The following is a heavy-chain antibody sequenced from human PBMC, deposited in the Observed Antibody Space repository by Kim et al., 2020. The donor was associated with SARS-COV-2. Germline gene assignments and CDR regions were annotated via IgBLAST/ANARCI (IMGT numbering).Heavy chain of an antibody. Sequence: SETLSLTCTVSGGSISSSSYYWGWIRQPPGKGLEWIGSIYYSWSTYYNPSLKIRVTISVDTSKNQLSLKLSSVTAADTAVYYCARHDHYDSRDHDAFDIWGQGTMVTVSS. CDR2: IYYSWST. D-gene: IGHD3-22*01. CDR3: ARHDHYDSRDHDAFDI. J-gene: IGHJ3*02. CDR1: GGSISSSSYY. V-gene: IGHV4-39*01.